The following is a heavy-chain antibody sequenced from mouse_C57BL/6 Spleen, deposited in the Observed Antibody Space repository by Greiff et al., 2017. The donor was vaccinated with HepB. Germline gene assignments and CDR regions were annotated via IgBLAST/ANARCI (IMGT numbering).Heavy chain of an antibody. CDR1: GYSITSGYY. Sequence: DVKLQESGPGLVKPSQSLSLTCSVTGYSITSGYYWNWIRQFPGNKLEWMGYISYDGSNNYNPSLKNRISITRDTSKNQFFLKLNSVTTEDTATYYCASEDYWGQGTLVTVSA. J-gene: IGHJ3*01. V-gene: IGHV3-6*01. CDR2: ISYDGSN. CDR3: ASEDY.